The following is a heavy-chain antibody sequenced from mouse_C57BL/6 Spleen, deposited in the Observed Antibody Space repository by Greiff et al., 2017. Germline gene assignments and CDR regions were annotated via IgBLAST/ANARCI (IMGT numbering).Heavy chain of an antibody. D-gene: IGHD2-13*01. Sequence: EVKLVESGGGLVKPGGSLTLSCAASGFTFSDYGMHWVRQAPEKGLEWVAYISSGSSTIYYADKVQGRFTIYRDNATNTLFLPMTSLMSEDTAMYYCARATMVTTRYYYGWGTRATVTVSS. V-gene: IGHV5-17*01. CDR3: ARATMVTTRYYYG. J-gene: IGHJ1*03. CDR1: GFTFSDYG. CDR2: ISSGSSTI.